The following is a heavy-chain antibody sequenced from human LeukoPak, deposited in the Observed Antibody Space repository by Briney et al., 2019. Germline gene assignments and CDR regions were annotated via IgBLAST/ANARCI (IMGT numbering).Heavy chain of an antibody. CDR1: GYTFTSYG. CDR2: ISAYNGNT. Sequence: ASVKVSCKASGYTFTSYGISWVRQAPGQGLEWMGWISAYNGNTNYAQKLQGRVTMTTDTSTSTAYMELRSLRSDDTAVYYCARDYDILTDKNWFDPWGQGTLVTVSS. CDR3: ARDYDILTDKNWFDP. J-gene: IGHJ5*02. D-gene: IGHD3-9*01. V-gene: IGHV1-18*01.